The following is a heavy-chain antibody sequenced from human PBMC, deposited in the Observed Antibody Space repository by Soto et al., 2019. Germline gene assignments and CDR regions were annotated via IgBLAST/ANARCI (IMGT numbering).Heavy chain of an antibody. CDR2: IYYSGST. D-gene: IGHD6-19*01. CDR3: ARSGSGSGWL. J-gene: IGHJ4*02. V-gene: IGHV4-61*01. Sequence: SETLSLTCTVSGGSVSSGRFYWSWIRQPPGKGLELIGYIYYSGSTKYNPSLRSRVTISVDTSKNQFSLKLTSVTAADTAVYYCARSGSGSGWLGGQGTLVTVSS. CDR1: GGSVSSGRFY.